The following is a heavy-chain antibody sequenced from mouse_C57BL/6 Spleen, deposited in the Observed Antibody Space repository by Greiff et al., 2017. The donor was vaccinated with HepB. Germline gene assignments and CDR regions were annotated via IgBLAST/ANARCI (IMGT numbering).Heavy chain of an antibody. CDR2: IHPNSGST. D-gene: IGHD1-1*01. CDR3: ARSLITTVVAEDY. J-gene: IGHJ2*01. V-gene: IGHV1-64*01. Sequence: VQLQQPGAELVKPGASVKLSCKASGYTFTSYWMHWVKQRPGQGLEWIGMIHPNSGSTNYNEKFKSKATLTVDKSSSTAYMQLSSLTSEDSAVYYCARSLITTVVAEDYWGQGTTLTVSS. CDR1: GYTFTSYW.